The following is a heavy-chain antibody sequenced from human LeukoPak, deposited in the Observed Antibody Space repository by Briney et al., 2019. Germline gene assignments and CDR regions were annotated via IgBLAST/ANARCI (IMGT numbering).Heavy chain of an antibody. CDR3: AREQWLVLYAFDI. D-gene: IGHD6-19*01. CDR1: GYTFTGYY. V-gene: IGHV1-2*02. Sequence: ASVKVSCKASGYTFTGYYMHWVRQAPGQGLEWMGWINPNSGGTNYAQKFQGRVTMTRDTSISTAYMELSRLRSDDTAVYYCAREQWLVLYAFDIWGQGTMVTVSS. CDR2: INPNSGGT. J-gene: IGHJ3*02.